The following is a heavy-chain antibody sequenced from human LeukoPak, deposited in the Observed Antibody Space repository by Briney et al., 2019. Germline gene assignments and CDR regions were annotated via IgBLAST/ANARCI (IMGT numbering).Heavy chain of an antibody. D-gene: IGHD5-24*01. CDR2: IIPILGIA. J-gene: IGHJ4*02. CDR3: ARDHVPLDGYNWFDY. CDR1: GGTFSSYA. V-gene: IGHV1-69*04. Sequence: SVKVSCKASGGTFSSYAISWVRQAPGQGLEWMGRIIPILGIANYAQKFQGRVTITADKPTSTAYMELSSLRSEDTAVYYCARDHVPLDGYNWFDYWGQGTLVTVSS.